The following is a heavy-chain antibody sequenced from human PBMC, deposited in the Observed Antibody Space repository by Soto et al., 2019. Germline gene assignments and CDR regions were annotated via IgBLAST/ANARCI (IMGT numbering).Heavy chain of an antibody. V-gene: IGHV5-51*01. J-gene: IGHJ3*02. CDR1: GYSFTSYW. CDR2: IYPGDSDT. D-gene: IGHD5-12*01. Sequence: PRESLKISCKGSGYSFTSYWIGWVRQMPGKGLEWMGIIYPGDSDTRYSPSFQGQVTISADKSVSTAYLQWSSLKASDTAMYYCARHRVEMATNDAFDIWGQGTMVTVSS. CDR3: ARHRVEMATNDAFDI.